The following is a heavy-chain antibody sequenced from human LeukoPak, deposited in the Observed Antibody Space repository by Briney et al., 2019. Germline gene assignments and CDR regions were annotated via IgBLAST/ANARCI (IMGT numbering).Heavy chain of an antibody. V-gene: IGHV3-20*04. D-gene: IGHD6-13*01. CDR2: INWNVGST. J-gene: IGHJ4*02. CDR1: GFTFDDYG. Sequence: GGSLRLSCAASGFTFDDYGMSGVRQAPGKGLEGGSGINWNVGSTGYAGPVKGRFTISRDNAKNYLYLQTKSLRAEDTALYYCARDKIGSSWTTDFDYWGQGTLVTVSS. CDR3: ARDKIGSSWTTDFDY.